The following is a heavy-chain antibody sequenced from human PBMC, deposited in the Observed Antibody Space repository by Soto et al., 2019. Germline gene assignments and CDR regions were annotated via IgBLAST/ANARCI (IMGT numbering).Heavy chain of an antibody. Sequence: ETLSLTCTVSGGSISSSSYYWGWIRQPPGKGLEWIGSIYYSGSTYYNPSLKSRVTISVDTSKNQFSLKLSSVTAADTAVYYCASLEYSSSPAVDYWGQGTLVTVSS. CDR3: ASLEYSSSPAVDY. J-gene: IGHJ4*02. CDR2: IYYSGST. V-gene: IGHV4-39*01. D-gene: IGHD6-6*01. CDR1: GGSISSSSYY.